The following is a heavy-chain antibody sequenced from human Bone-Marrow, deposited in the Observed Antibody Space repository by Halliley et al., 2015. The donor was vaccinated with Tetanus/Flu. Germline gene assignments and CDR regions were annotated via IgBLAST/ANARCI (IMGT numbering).Heavy chain of an antibody. CDR3: AKDTTALHGALDI. CDR1: GFSFGDYA. Sequence: SLSLSCAASGFSFGDYAMHWVRQVPGKGLEWVSDISWNSDDIGYADSVKGRFTISRDNGKNSLYLQMNSLRAEDTALYYGAKDTTALHGALDIWGQGTMVTVSS. D-gene: IGHD2-2*01. J-gene: IGHJ3*02. CDR2: ISWNSDDI. V-gene: IGHV3-9*01.